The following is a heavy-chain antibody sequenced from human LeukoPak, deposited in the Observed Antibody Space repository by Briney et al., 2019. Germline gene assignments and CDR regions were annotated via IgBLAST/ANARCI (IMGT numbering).Heavy chain of an antibody. CDR2: INPNSGGT. Sequence: GASVKVSCKASGYTFTSYDINWVRQATGQGLEWMGWINPNSGGTNYAQKFQGRVTMTRDTSISTAYMELSRLRDDDTAVYYCASRGGYSFLFDSWGQGTPVTVSS. CDR3: ASRGGYSFLFDS. V-gene: IGHV1-2*02. CDR1: GYTFTSYD. D-gene: IGHD5-18*01. J-gene: IGHJ4*02.